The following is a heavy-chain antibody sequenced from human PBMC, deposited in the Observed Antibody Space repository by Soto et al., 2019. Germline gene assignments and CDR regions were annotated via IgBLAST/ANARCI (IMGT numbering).Heavy chain of an antibody. CDR2: INEDGSQK. CDR3: AIRPSVVKYYGVFDY. V-gene: IGHV3-7*03. D-gene: IGHD3-3*01. CDR1: GMTFSRHW. Sequence: EVQLVESGGGLVQPGGSLRLSCAASGMTFSRHWMTWVRQAPGKGPEWVANINEDGSQKFYVDSVKGRSNISRDNAKNSLFLQMIDLRAEDTAVYYCAIRPSVVKYYGVFDYWGQGAVVTVSS. J-gene: IGHJ4*02.